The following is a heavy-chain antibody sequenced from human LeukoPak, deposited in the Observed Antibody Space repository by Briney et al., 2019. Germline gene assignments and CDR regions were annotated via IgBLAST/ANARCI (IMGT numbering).Heavy chain of an antibody. CDR2: IYYTENT. Sequence: SETLSLTCTVSGGSISSNSYYWGWIRQPPGKGLEGIGSIYYTENTSYRPSLKSRVTMSVDTSKNQFSLKLSSVPAADTAVYYCASGYSSSSFDYWGPGTLVTVSS. V-gene: IGHV4-39*01. CDR3: ASGYSSSSFDY. D-gene: IGHD6-6*01. CDR1: GGSISSNSYY. J-gene: IGHJ4*02.